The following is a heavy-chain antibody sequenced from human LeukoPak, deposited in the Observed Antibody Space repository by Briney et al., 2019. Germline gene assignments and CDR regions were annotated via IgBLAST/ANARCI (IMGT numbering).Heavy chain of an antibody. Sequence: SETLSLTCTVSGYSINNGYYWGWIRQPPGKGLEWFGTIYYSGSTDYNPSLKSRVTISVDTSKNQFSLKLTSVTVADTAVYYCARHRTSPRAFDIWGQGTMVTVSS. CDR2: IYYSGST. D-gene: IGHD3-16*01. CDR1: GYSINNGYY. J-gene: IGHJ3*02. V-gene: IGHV4-38-2*02. CDR3: ARHRTSPRAFDI.